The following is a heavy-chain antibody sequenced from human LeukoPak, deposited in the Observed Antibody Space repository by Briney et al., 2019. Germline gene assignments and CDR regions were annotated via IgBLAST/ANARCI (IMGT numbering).Heavy chain of an antibody. D-gene: IGHD3-3*01. Sequence: SETLSLTCAVYGGSFSGYYWSWIRQPPGKGLEWIGEINHSGSTNYNPSLKSRVNISVDTSKNQFSLKLSSVTAADTAVYYCARTYDFWSGYYTGNYYYYMDVWGKGTTVTVSS. CDR3: ARTYDFWSGYYTGNYYYYMDV. CDR1: GGSFSGYY. J-gene: IGHJ6*03. CDR2: INHSGST. V-gene: IGHV4-34*01.